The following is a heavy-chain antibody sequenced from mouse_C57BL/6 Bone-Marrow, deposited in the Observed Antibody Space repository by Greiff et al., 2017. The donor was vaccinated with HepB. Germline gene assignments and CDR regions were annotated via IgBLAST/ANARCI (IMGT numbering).Heavy chain of an antibody. CDR2: IYPSDSET. V-gene: IGHV1-61*01. D-gene: IGHD1-1*01. Sequence: VKLQQPGAELVRPGSSVKLSCKASGYTFTSYWMDWVKQRPGQGLEWIGNIYPSDSETHYNQKFKDKATLTVDKSSSTAHMQLSSLTSEDSAVYYCARAFITTVVADYWGQGTTLTVSS. J-gene: IGHJ2*01. CDR1: GYTFTSYW. CDR3: ARAFITTVVADY.